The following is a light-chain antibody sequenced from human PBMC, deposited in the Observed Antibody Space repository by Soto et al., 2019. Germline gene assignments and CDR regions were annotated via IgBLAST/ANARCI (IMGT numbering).Light chain of an antibody. CDR3: QQYGTSVLT. Sequence: EIVLTQSPGTLSLSPGERATLSCRASQSVSSSYLAWYQQKPGQAPRLLIYGASSRATDIPDRFSGSGSGTDFILTIRRLEPEDFAVYYCQQYGTSVLTFGGGTKVEVK. J-gene: IGKJ4*01. CDR2: GAS. V-gene: IGKV3-20*01. CDR1: QSVSSSY.